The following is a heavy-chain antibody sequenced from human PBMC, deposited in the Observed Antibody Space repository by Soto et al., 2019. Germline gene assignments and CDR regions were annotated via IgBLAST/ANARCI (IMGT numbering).Heavy chain of an antibody. Sequence: QVQLVQSGAEVKKPGSSVKVSCKASGGTFSSYTISWVRQAPGQGLEWMGRIIPILGIANYAQKFQGRVTITADKSTSTAYMELSSLRSEDTAVYYCATEVQSSIVVVPAANGDWFDPWGQGTLVTVSS. V-gene: IGHV1-69*08. J-gene: IGHJ5*02. D-gene: IGHD2-2*01. CDR3: ATEVQSSIVVVPAANGDWFDP. CDR2: IIPILGIA. CDR1: GGTFSSYT.